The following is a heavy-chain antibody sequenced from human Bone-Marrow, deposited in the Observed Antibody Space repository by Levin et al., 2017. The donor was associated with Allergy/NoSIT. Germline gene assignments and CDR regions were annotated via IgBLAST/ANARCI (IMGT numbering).Heavy chain of an antibody. CDR3: ARDLVFSSGSWAFDI. Sequence: GASVKVSCKASGGTFITYTINWVRQAPGQGLEWMGRISPILGTANYAQRFEGRVTISADKSTSTTYMELSSLRSEDTAVYYCARDLVFSSGSWAFDIWGQGTIVTVSS. CDR1: GGTFITYT. D-gene: IGHD6-19*01. CDR2: ISPILGTA. V-gene: IGHV1-69*08. J-gene: IGHJ3*02.